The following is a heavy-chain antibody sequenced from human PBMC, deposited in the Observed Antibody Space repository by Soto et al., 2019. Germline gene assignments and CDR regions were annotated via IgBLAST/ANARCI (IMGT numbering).Heavy chain of an antibody. CDR2: IYYSGRT. CDR1: GDSITRSTYF. J-gene: IGHJ4*02. CDR3: SKNLPKTGRFDY. V-gene: IGHV4-39*01. Sequence: QMQLQESGPGLVKPSETLSLTCSLSGDSITRSTYFWAWIRQYPVKGLEWVVSIYYSGRTHYNPSLKSRVTISVDRSKNQFSLKMSSVTASDTAVYYCSKNLPKTGRFDYWGPGTLVTVSS.